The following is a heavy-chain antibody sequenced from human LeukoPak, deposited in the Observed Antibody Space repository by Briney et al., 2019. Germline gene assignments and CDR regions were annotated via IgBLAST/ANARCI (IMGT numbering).Heavy chain of an antibody. CDR3: ARSDLGTITAGPFNY. J-gene: IGHJ4*02. CDR2: IKQDGSER. D-gene: IGHD5-24*01. CDR1: GFSMSVYW. Sequence: GGSLRLSCEASGFSMSVYWMSWVRQAPGKGLEWVGNIKQDGSERNYVDSVKGRFTISRDNAKKSLYLQMNSLRSDDTAIYFCARSDLGTITAGPFNYWGQGTLVAVSS. V-gene: IGHV3-7*03.